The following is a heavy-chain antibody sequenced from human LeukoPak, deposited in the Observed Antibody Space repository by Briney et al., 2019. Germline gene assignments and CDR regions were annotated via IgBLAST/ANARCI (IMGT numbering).Heavy chain of an antibody. J-gene: IGHJ5*02. Sequence: GSLRLSCAASGFTVSSNYMSWVRQAPGKGLEWVSVIYSGGSTYYADSVKGRFTISRDNSKNTLYLQMNSLRAEDTAVYYCARTVTTFWFDPWGRGTLVTVSS. D-gene: IGHD4-17*01. CDR1: GFTVSSNY. CDR3: ARTVTTFWFDP. V-gene: IGHV3-66*01. CDR2: IYSGGST.